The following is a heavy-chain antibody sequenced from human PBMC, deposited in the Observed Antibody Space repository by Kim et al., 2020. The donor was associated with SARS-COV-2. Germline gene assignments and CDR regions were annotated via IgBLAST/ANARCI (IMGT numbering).Heavy chain of an antibody. CDR2: IYYSGST. J-gene: IGHJ3*02. Sequence: SETLSLTCTVSGGSISSSSYYWGWIRQPPGKGLEWIGSIYYSGSTYYNPSLKSRVTISVDTSKNQFSLKLSSVTAADTAVYYCARLYLDGPRPFDIWGQGTMVTVSS. CDR3: ARLYLDGPRPFDI. D-gene: IGHD1-1*01. V-gene: IGHV4-39*01. CDR1: GGSISSSSYY.